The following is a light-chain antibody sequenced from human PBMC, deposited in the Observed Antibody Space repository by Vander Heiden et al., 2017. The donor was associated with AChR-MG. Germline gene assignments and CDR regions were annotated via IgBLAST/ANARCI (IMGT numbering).Light chain of an antibody. CDR3: AAWDDSLNALYV. CDR2: SNN. CDR1: SANIGSNT. Sequence: QSVLTQPPSASGTPGQRVTISCSGSSANIGSNTLTWYQQLTGTAPKLLIYSNNQRPSGVPDRVSGSKSGTAASLAISGLQSEDEADYYCAAWDDSLNALYVFGTGTKVTVL. V-gene: IGLV1-44*01. J-gene: IGLJ1*01.